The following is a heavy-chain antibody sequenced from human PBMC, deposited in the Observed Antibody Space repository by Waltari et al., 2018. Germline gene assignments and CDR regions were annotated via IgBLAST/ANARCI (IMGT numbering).Heavy chain of an antibody. CDR2: IYHSGSI. CDR3: ARDLGTGSGSGSYTSAFDI. J-gene: IGHJ3*02. Sequence: QVQLQESGPGLVKPSGTLSLTCAVSGGSISSSNWWSWVRQPPGKGLEWIGEIYHSGSINYNPSLKSRVTISVDKSKNQFSLKLSSVTAADTAVYYCARDLGTGSGSGSYTSAFDIWGQGTMVTVSS. CDR1: GGSISSSNW. D-gene: IGHD3-10*01. V-gene: IGHV4-4*02.